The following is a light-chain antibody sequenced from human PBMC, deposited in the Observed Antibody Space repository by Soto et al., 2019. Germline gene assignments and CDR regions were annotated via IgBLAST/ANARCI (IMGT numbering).Light chain of an antibody. CDR1: KSIISG. Sequence: IRLPQFLSPLSESVGDRFTILCRPSKSIISGLAWYQQKPGKALRLRIYKAFSLESGVPSRFSGSGSGKESTLTISSLQPDVFATYYCQQYNSYSPLTFGGGTKVEIK. CDR2: KAF. CDR3: QQYNSYSPLT. J-gene: IGKJ4*01. V-gene: IGKV1-5*03.